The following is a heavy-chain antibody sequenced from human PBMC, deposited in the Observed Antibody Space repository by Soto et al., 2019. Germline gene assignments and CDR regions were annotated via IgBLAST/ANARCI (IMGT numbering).Heavy chain of an antibody. CDR2: MYSDGKT. CDR1: GFVVSRNY. V-gene: IGHV3-53*01. Sequence: EVQLVESGGGLIQPGGSLRLSCATSGFVVSRNYMHWVRQAPGKGLEWVSVMYSDGKTYYAESVKGRFTISRDNSKSTAFLHMKSLRAEDTAVYYCARSSYCGTECNSGYLDFWGQGSLVTVSS. D-gene: IGHD2-21*01. J-gene: IGHJ4*02. CDR3: ARSSYCGTECNSGYLDF.